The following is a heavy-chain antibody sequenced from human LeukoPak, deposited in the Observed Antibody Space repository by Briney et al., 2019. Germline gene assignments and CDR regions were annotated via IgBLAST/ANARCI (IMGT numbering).Heavy chain of an antibody. CDR2: IYHSGST. Sequence: SETLSLTCAVSGYSISSEYYWGWIRQPPGKGLEWIGSIYHSGSTYYSPSLKSRVTISADTSKNQFSLKLSSVTAADTAVYYCARHDCSSTSCYYYYYMDVWGKGTTVTVSS. V-gene: IGHV4-38-2*01. D-gene: IGHD2-2*01. CDR1: GYSISSEYY. J-gene: IGHJ6*03. CDR3: ARHDCSSTSCYYYYYMDV.